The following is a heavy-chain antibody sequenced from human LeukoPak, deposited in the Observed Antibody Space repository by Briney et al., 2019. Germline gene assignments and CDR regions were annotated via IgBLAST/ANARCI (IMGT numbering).Heavy chain of an antibody. D-gene: IGHD2-21*02. J-gene: IGHJ5*02. V-gene: IGHV1-18*01. CDR3: ARDYCTRGGDCYKEDLFDP. CDR1: GYTFGIYG. CDR2: ISPYDGDT. Sequence: ASVKVSCKASGYTFGIYGISWVRQAPGQGLEWMAWISPYDGDTNYAQKFERRVNMTTETSTNTAYMELRSLRSDDTAIYYCARDYCTRGGDCYKEDLFDPWGQGTLVTVSA.